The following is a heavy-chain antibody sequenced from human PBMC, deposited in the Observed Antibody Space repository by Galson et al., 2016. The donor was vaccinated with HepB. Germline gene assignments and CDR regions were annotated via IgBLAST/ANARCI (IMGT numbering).Heavy chain of an antibody. V-gene: IGHV5-51*01. CDR2: IYPGYAPT. CDR1: GFTFSGYA. D-gene: IGHD7-27*01. CDR3: GRGGSNLGRAFDI. Sequence: SLRLSCAASGFTFSGYAFNWVRQAPGKGLEWMGMIYPGYAPTSYSPSFQGQVTITADKSTSTAYLQWSSLKTADTAEYYCGRGGSNLGRAFDIWGQGTTVTVSS. J-gene: IGHJ3*02.